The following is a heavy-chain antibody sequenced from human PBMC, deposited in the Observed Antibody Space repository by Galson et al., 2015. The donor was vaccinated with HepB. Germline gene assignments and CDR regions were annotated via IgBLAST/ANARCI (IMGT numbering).Heavy chain of an antibody. CDR3: ARDVSIVGATNDAFDI. V-gene: IGHV6-1*01. Sequence: CAISGDSVSSNSAAWNWIRQSPSRGLEWLGRTYYRSKWYNDYAVSVKSRITINPDTSKNQFSLQLNSVTPEDTAVYYCARDVSIVGATNDAFDIRGQGTMVTVSS. CDR2: TYYRSKWYN. D-gene: IGHD1-26*01. CDR1: GDSVSSNSAA. J-gene: IGHJ3*02.